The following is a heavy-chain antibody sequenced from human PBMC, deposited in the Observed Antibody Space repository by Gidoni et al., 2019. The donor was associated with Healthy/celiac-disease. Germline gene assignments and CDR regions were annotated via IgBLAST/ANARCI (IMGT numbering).Heavy chain of an antibody. D-gene: IGHD3-16*01. Sequence: QVQLVESGGGVVQPGRSLRLSCAASGFPFSSYGMHWVRQAPGKGLEWVAVIWYGGSNKYYADSVKGRFTISRDNSKNTLYLQMNSLRAEDTAVYYCAGSRGSFDYWGQGTLVTVSS. V-gene: IGHV3-33*01. CDR3: AGSRGSFDY. CDR1: GFPFSSYG. J-gene: IGHJ4*02. CDR2: IWYGGSNK.